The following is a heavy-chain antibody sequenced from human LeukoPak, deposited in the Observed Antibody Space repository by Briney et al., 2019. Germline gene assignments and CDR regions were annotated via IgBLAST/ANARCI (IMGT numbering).Heavy chain of an antibody. V-gene: IGHV3-7*01. CDR2: IKQDGSEK. J-gene: IGHJ4*02. CDR3: ARDGYYYDSSGIGDY. CDR1: GFTFSSYW. Sequence: GGSLRLSCAGSGFTFSSYWLSWVRQAPGKGLEWVANIKQDGSEKYYVDSVKGRFTISRDNVKNSLYLQMNSLRAEDTAVYYCARDGYYYDSSGIGDYWGQGTLVTVSS. D-gene: IGHD3-22*01.